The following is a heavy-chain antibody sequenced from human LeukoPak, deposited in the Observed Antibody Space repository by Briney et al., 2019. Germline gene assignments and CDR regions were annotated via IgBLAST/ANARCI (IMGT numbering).Heavy chain of an antibody. J-gene: IGHJ3*02. D-gene: IGHD6-13*01. CDR2: IYYSGST. CDR3: ARHSAHSSTNDAFDM. Sequence: SETLSLTCTVSGGSISSYYWSWIRQPPGKGLEWIGYIYYSGSTNYNPSLKSRVTISVDTSKNQFSLKPSSVTAADTAVYYCARHSAHSSTNDAFDMWGQGTLVIVSS. V-gene: IGHV4-59*01. CDR1: GGSISSYY.